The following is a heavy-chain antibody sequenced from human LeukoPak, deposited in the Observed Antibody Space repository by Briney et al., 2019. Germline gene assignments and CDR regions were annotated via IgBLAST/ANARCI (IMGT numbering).Heavy chain of an antibody. D-gene: IGHD4-17*01. CDR1: GGSISSGGYS. J-gene: IGHJ3*02. V-gene: IGHV4-30-2*01. CDR3: ARGAVTLTGAFDI. Sequence: SQTLSLTCAVSGGSISSGGYSWSWIRQPPGKGLEWIGYIYHSGSTYYNPSLKSRVTISVDRTKNQFSLKLSSVTAADTAVYYCARGAVTLTGAFDIWGQGTMVTVSS. CDR2: IYHSGST.